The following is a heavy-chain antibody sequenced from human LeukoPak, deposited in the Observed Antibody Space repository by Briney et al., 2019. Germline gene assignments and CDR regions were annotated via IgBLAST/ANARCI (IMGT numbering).Heavy chain of an antibody. V-gene: IGHV3-7*01. Sequence: GGSLRLSCAASGFTLSSYWMSWVRQAPGKGLGWVANIKEDGSEKYYVDSVEGRFTIPRDNAKNSLYLHMNSLTAEDTAMYYCARDWVAGVPFDAFDIWGQGTMVSVSS. CDR1: GFTLSSYW. CDR2: IKEDGSEK. CDR3: ARDWVAGVPFDAFDI. J-gene: IGHJ3*02. D-gene: IGHD3-10*01.